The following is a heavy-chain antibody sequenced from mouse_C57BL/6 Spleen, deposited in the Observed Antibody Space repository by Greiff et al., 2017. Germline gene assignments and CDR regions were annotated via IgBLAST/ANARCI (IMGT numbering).Heavy chain of an antibody. V-gene: IGHV1-53*01. D-gene: IGHD4-1*01. CDR3: ARSGANWDGWCAY. J-gene: IGHJ3*01. Sequence: QVQLQQPGTELVKPGASVKLSCKASGYTFTSYWMHWVKQRPGQGLEWIGNINPSNGGTKYNEKFKSKATLTVDKSSSTAYMQLSSLTSEDSAVYYCARSGANWDGWCAYWGQGTLVTVSA. CDR1: GYTFTSYW. CDR2: INPSNGGT.